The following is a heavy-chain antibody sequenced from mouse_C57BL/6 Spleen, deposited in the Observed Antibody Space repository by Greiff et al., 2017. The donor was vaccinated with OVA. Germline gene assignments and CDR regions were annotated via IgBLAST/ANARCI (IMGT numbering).Heavy chain of an antibody. J-gene: IGHJ4*01. CDR3: ARLYDYDNAMDY. V-gene: IGHV3-6*01. Sequence: DVKLQESGPGLVKPSQSLSLTCSVTGYSITSGYYWNWIRQFPGNKLEWMGYISYDGSNNYNPSLKNRISITRDTSKNQFFLKLNSVTTEDTATYYCARLYDYDNAMDYWGQGTSVTVSS. CDR1: GYSITSGYY. D-gene: IGHD2-4*01. CDR2: ISYDGSN.